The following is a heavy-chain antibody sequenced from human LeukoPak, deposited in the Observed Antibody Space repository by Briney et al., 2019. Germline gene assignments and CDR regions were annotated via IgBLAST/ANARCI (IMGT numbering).Heavy chain of an antibody. J-gene: IGHJ4*02. V-gene: IGHV3-11*04. D-gene: IGHD2-2*02. CDR2: ISSSGSTI. CDR1: GFTFSDYY. CDR3: AGDRHCSSTSYYMVGFY. Sequence: GGSLRLSCAASGFTFSDYYMSWIRQAPGKGLEWVSYISSSGSTIYYADSVKGRFTISRDNAKNSLYLQMNSLRAEDTAVYYCAGDRHCSSTSYYMVGFYWGQGTLVTVSS.